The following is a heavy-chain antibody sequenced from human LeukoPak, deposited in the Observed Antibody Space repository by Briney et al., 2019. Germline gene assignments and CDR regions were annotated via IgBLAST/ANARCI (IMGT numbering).Heavy chain of an antibody. CDR2: IWYDGSNK. Sequence: GGSLRLSCAASGFTFSSYGMHWVRQAPGKGLEGVAVIWYDGSNKYYTDSVKGRFTISRDNSKNTLYLQMNSLRAEDTAVYYCAKDLSPYYYDSSGYYIPHDAFDIWGRGTMVTVSS. J-gene: IGHJ3*02. V-gene: IGHV3-33*06. CDR3: AKDLSPYYYDSSGYYIPHDAFDI. CDR1: GFTFSSYG. D-gene: IGHD3-22*01.